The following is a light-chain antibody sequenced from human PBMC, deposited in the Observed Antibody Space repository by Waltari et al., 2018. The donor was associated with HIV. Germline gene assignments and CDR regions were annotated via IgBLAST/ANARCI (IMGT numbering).Light chain of an antibody. CDR2: AVS. Sequence: DIQMTQSPSSLSASVGDSVTITCRASQDIRNSLAWYQQSPGKAPNLLLYAVSRLEDGVPSRFSGSGSGTHYTLTISSLQPEDFASYYCQQYSSPPLTFGGGTKVKSK. CDR1: QDIRNS. J-gene: IGKJ4*01. CDR3: QQYSSPPLT. V-gene: IGKV1-NL1*01.